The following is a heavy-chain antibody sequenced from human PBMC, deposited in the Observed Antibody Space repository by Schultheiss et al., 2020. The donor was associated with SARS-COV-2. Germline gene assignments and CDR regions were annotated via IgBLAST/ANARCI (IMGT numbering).Heavy chain of an antibody. CDR2: ISYDGSNK. J-gene: IGHJ4*03. V-gene: IGHV3-30-3*01. CDR1: GFTFSSYA. D-gene: IGHD1-26*01. Sequence: GGSLRLSCAASGFTFSSYAMHWVRQAPGKGLEWVAVISYDGSNKYYADSVKGRFTISRDNAKNSLYLQMNSLRAEDTAVYYCARGGIVGATDVLGNDYWGQGTTVTVSS. CDR3: ARGGIVGATDVLGNDY.